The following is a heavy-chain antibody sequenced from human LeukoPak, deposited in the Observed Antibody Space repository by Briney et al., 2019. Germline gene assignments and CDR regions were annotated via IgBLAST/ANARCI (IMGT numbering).Heavy chain of an antibody. D-gene: IGHD1-26*01. CDR2: ISGSGTST. CDR1: GFTFSTYA. V-gene: IGHV3-23*01. Sequence: GGSLRLSCGASGFTFSTYAMSWARRAPGKGLEWVSTISGSGTSTYYADSVKGRFAISRDNSNNTLYLHVNSLRAEDTAVYYCAKDREDRSGDFDYWGQGTLVTVSS. CDR3: AKDREDRSGDFDY. J-gene: IGHJ4*02.